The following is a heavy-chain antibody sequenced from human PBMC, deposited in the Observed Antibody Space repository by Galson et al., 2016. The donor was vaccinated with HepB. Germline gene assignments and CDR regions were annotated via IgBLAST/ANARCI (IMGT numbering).Heavy chain of an antibody. CDR1: GDSISSSFDY. J-gene: IGHJ2*01. Sequence: SETLSLTCTVSGDSISSSFDYWGWIRQPPGKALEWIVAIYYTGSTYYSPSLKSRLTISTDTSRNQFSLELTSVTDADTAVYWCVRLRGHALRSFDRWGRGPLVSVYS. V-gene: IGHV4-39*01. D-gene: IGHD2-15*01. CDR2: IYYTGST. CDR3: VRLRGHALRSFDR.